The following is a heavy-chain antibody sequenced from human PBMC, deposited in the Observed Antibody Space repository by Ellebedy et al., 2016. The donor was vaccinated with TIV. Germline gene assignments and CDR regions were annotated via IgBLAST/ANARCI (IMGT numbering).Heavy chain of an antibody. CDR1: VFSVRSNY. V-gene: IGHV3-53*01. D-gene: IGHD2-21*02. J-gene: IGHJ2*01. Sequence: PGGSLRLSCAASVFSVRSNYMSWVRQAPGKGLEWVSVVYGSGDAYYADSVRGRFTISRDNSKNMLFLQMNSLRAEDTAMYYCVGERSFGDCYANACWFFDLWGRGTLVTVSS. CDR3: VGERSFGDCYANACWFFDL. CDR2: VYGSGDA.